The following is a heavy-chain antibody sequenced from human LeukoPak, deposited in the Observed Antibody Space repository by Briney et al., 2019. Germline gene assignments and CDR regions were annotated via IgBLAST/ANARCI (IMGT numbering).Heavy chain of an antibody. CDR2: IYYSGST. CDR1: GGSISSSSYY. V-gene: IGHV4-39*01. CDR3: ARQGRYDYVWGSYRSPYDY. D-gene: IGHD3-16*02. Sequence: PSETLSLTCTVSGGSISSSSYYWGWIRQPPGKGLEWIGSIYYSGSTYYNPSLKSRVTISVDTSKNQFSLKLRSVTAADTAVYYCARQGRYDYVWGSYRSPYDYWGQGTLVTVSS. J-gene: IGHJ4*02.